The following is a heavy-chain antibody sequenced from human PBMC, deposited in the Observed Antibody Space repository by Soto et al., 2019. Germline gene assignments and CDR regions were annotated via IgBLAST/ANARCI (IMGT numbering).Heavy chain of an antibody. V-gene: IGHV2-70*04. CDR2: IDWNDDK. CDR3: ARHTDWNYGYFDY. Sequence: SGPTLVNPTQTLTLTCAFSGFSLTTTGMRVSWIRQPPGMALEWLARIDWNDDKFYSTSLKTRLTISKDTSKNQVVLRMTNMDPADTATYYCARHTDWNYGYFDYWGQGTLVTVSS. CDR1: GFSLTTTGMR. D-gene: IGHD1-7*01. J-gene: IGHJ4*02.